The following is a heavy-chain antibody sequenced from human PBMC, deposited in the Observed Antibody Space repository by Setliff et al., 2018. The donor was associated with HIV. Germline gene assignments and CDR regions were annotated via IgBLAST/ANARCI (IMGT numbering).Heavy chain of an antibody. Sequence: PSETLSLTCAVSGYSLSSDYYWGWIRQPPGKGLEWVTAMYKGGKTYYADSVKGRFTISRDNAKSTLYLQMNSLRAEGTATYYCARGRRDCSSGSCYGPYYMDVWGKGTTVTVSS. D-gene: IGHD2-15*01. CDR1: GYSLSSDYY. CDR2: MYKGGKT. J-gene: IGHJ6*03. CDR3: ARGRRDCSSGSCYGPYYMDV. V-gene: IGHV3-53*03.